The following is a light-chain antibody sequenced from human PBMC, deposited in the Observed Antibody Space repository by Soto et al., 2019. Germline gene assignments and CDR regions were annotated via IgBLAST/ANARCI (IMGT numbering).Light chain of an antibody. CDR3: QQYNTYSWT. V-gene: IGKV1-5*01. J-gene: IGKJ1*01. CDR1: QSISNW. Sequence: DIQMTQSPSTLSASVGDRVTITCRASQSISNWLAWYQQKPGKAPKLLIYDASSLEGGVPSRFSGTASGTEFTLTISSLQPDDFATYYCQQYNTYSWTFGQGTKVDIK. CDR2: DAS.